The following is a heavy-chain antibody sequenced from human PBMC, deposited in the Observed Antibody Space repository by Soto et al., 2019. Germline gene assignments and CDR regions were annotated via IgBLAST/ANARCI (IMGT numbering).Heavy chain of an antibody. J-gene: IGHJ6*02. D-gene: IGHD2-15*01. CDR2: IYYSGST. CDR3: AGARLPAATPDYYYYGMDV. Sequence: SETLSLTCTVSGGSISSGGYYWSWIRQHPGKGLEWIGYIYYSGSTYYNPSLKSRVTISVDTSKNQFSLKLSSVTAADTAVYYCAGARLPAATPDYYYYGMDVWGQGTTVTVSS. V-gene: IGHV4-31*03. CDR1: GGSISSGGYY.